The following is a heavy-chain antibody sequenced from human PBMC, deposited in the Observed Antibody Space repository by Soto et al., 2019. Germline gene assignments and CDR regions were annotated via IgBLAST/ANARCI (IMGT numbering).Heavy chain of an antibody. CDR1: GFTFNNYW. D-gene: IGHD5-12*01. J-gene: IGHJ4*02. CDR2: INPDGSST. V-gene: IGHV3-74*01. Sequence: EVQLVESGGGLVQPGGSLRLSCAASGFTFNNYWIHWVRQAPGEGLVWVSRINPDGSSTTYADSVKGRFTISRDNAKNTVYVQMNSLRAEDTAVYHCVRGGREGYNSPYDYWGQGTLVTVSS. CDR3: VRGGREGYNSPYDY.